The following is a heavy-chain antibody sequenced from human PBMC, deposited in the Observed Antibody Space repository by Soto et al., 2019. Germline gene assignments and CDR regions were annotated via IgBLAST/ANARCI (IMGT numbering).Heavy chain of an antibody. D-gene: IGHD3-10*01. J-gene: IGHJ5*02. Sequence: GEAVKISCKGSGYTFTSYWMSCVRQMPGKCLEGMGGIEAIDSSANYIPSFQGHVPMSAEKSLSAAHLQWSRLQASETAMYYCATPEHPMEWSPPNDRLDPWGKGHLVTASS. V-gene: IGHV5-10-1*01. CDR2: IEAIDSSA. CDR3: ATPEHPMEWSPPNDRLDP. CDR1: GYTFTSYW.